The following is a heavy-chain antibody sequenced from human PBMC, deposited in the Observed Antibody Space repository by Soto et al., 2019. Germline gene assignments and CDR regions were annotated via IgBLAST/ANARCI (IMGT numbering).Heavy chain of an antibody. CDR3: ARDYYYDFWSGYYQAFDI. D-gene: IGHD3-3*01. CDR1: GYTFTSYG. J-gene: IGHJ3*02. CDR2: ISAYNGNT. V-gene: IGHV1-18*01. Sequence: QVQLVQSGAEVKKPGASVKVSCKASGYTFTSYGISWVRQAPGQGLEWMGWISAYNGNTNYAQKLQGRVTMTTDTSTSRAYMELRSLRSDDTAVYYCARDYYYDFWSGYYQAFDIWGQGTMVTVSS.